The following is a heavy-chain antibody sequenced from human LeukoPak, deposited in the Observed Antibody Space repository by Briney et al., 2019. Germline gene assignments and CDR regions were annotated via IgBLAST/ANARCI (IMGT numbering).Heavy chain of an antibody. CDR1: GFTFSSYW. CDR2: IKQDGSEK. D-gene: IGHD1-26*01. J-gene: IGHJ6*02. Sequence: GGSRRLSCAASGFTFSSYWMSWVRQAPGKGLEWVANIKQDGSEKYYVDSVKGRFTISRDNAKNSLYLQMNSLRAEDTAVYYCARDPSGSYSYYYYYYGMDVWGQGTTVTVSS. V-gene: IGHV3-7*03. CDR3: ARDPSGSYSYYYYYYGMDV.